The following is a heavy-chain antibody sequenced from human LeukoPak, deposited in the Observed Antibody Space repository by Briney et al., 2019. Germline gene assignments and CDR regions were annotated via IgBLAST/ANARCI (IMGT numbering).Heavy chain of an antibody. CDR1: GGSISSSSYY. D-gene: IGHD6-13*01. CDR2: IYYSGST. Sequence: SETLSLTCTVSGGSISSSSYYWGWIRQPPGKGLEWIGSIYYSGSTYYNPSLKSRVTISVDTSKNQFSLKLSSVTAADTAVYYCAKDRAAADGDYIWFDPWGQGTLVTVSS. CDR3: AKDRAAADGDYIWFDP. V-gene: IGHV4-39*07. J-gene: IGHJ5*02.